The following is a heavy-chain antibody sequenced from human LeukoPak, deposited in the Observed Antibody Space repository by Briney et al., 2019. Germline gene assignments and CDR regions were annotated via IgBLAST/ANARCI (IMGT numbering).Heavy chain of an antibody. CDR1: GGTFSRYA. J-gene: IGHJ5*02. CDR2: IIPIFGTA. D-gene: IGHD1-1*01. V-gene: IGHV1-69*05. CDR3: ARGRYNWNAWFDP. Sequence: SVKVSCKASGGTFSRYAISWVRQAPGQGLEWMGGIIPIFGTANYAQKFQGRVTITTDESTSTAYMELSSLRSEDTAVYYCARGRYNWNAWFDPWGQGTLVTVSS.